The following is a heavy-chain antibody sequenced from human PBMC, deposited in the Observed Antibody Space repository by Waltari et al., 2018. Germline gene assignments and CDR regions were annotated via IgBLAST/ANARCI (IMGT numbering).Heavy chain of an antibody. D-gene: IGHD3-10*01. J-gene: IGHJ5*02. Sequence: EERLVESGGGLVKPGGSLRLSCVASGFRFSDYYMNWVRQAPGTGLEWLSSIGGTHSNIFYAESVRGRFTVSRDNSKNSLYLEMSNVRAEDTGLYYCTRDLYGSGGDWFDPWGQGTLVTVSS. CDR1: GFRFSDYY. CDR3: TRDLYGSGGDWFDP. V-gene: IGHV3-21*03. CDR2: IGGTHSNI.